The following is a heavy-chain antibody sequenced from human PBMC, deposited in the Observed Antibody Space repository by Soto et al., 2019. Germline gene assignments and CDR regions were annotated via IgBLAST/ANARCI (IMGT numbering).Heavy chain of an antibody. Sequence: EVQLVETGGGLIQPGGSLRLSCAASGFTVSSNYMSWVRQAPGKGLEWVSVIYGGGSTYYADSVKGRFTISRDNSKNTLYLQMNSLRAEDTAVYYCARETNYGGNSFDYWGQGTLVTVSS. D-gene: IGHD4-17*01. J-gene: IGHJ4*02. CDR3: ARETNYGGNSFDY. V-gene: IGHV3-53*02. CDR1: GFTVSSNY. CDR2: IYGGGST.